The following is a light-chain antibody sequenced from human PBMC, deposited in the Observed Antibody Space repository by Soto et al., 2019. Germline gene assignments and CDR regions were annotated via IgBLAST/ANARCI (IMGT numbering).Light chain of an antibody. J-gene: IGLJ2*01. CDR2: EVN. V-gene: IGLV2-8*01. CDR3: CSYAGSNTLI. CDR1: SSDVGIFNY. Sequence: QSALPQPPSASGSPGQSVTISCTGTSSDVGIFNYVSWYQQHPDQAPKLLIFEVNKRPSGVPDRFSASKSGNTASLTVSGLQAEDEADYYCCSYAGSNTLIFGGGTKLTVL.